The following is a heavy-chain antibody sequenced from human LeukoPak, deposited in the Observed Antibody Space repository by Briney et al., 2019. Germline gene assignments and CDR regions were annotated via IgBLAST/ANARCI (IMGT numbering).Heavy chain of an antibody. CDR1: GFTFSSYG. Sequence: GGSLRLSCAVSGFTFSSYGMHWVRQAPGKGLEWVAVIWYDGSNKYYADSVKGRFTISRDNSKNTLYLQMNSLRAEDTAVYYCARGDRIWSGYISYYGMDVWGQGTTVTVSS. CDR2: IWYDGSNK. V-gene: IGHV3-33*01. CDR3: ARGDRIWSGYISYYGMDV. J-gene: IGHJ6*02. D-gene: IGHD3-3*01.